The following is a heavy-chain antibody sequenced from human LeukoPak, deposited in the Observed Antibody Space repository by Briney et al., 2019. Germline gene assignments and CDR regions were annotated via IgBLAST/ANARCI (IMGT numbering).Heavy chain of an antibody. V-gene: IGHV3-30-3*01. D-gene: IGHD3-10*01. CDR2: ISYDGSNK. CDR3: ARVPDGGFGEDDYGMDV. J-gene: IGHJ6*02. Sequence: PGRSLRLSCAASGFTFSSYAMHWVRQAPGKGLEWVAVISYDGSNKYYADSVKGRFTISRDNSKNTLYLQMNSLRAEDTAVYYCARVPDGGFGEDDYGMDVWGQGTTVTVSS. CDR1: GFTFSSYA.